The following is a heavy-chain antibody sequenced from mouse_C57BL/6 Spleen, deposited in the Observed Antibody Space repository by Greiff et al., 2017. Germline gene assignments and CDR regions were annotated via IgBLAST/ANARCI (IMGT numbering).Heavy chain of an antibody. CDR2: ISSGSSTI. J-gene: IGHJ2*01. CDR3: ARDYYDYDNYFDY. D-gene: IGHD2-4*01. V-gene: IGHV5-17*01. Sequence: EVNVVESGGGLVKPGGSLKLSCAASGFTFSDYGMHWVRQAPEKGLEWVAYISSGSSTIYYADTVKGRFTISRDNAKNTLFLQMTSLRSEDTAMYYCARDYYDYDNYFDYWGQGTTLTVSS. CDR1: GFTFSDYG.